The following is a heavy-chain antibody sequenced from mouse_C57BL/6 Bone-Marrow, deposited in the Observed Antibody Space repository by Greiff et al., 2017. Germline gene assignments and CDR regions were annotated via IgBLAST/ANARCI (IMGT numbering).Heavy chain of an antibody. D-gene: IGHD1-1*01. V-gene: IGHV1-53*01. CDR3: ARAERYGSSTGLYFGG. Sequence: QVQLQQPGTELVKPGASVKLSCKASGYTFTSYWMHWVKQRPGQGLEWIGNINPSNGGTNYNEKFKSKATLTVDKSSSTAYMQLSSLTSEDSAVSCCARAERYGSSTGLYFGGWGTGTTVTVSS. CDR1: GYTFTSYW. J-gene: IGHJ1*03. CDR2: INPSNGGT.